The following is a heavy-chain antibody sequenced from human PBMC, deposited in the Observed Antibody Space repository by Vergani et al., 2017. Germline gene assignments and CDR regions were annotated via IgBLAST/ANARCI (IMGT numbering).Heavy chain of an antibody. D-gene: IGHD3-9*01. CDR1: EFTFSNYA. J-gene: IGHJ4*02. CDR2: ISGSGVSA. Sequence: EVQLLESGGGLVQPGGSLRLTCAASEFTFSNYAMNWVRQAPGKGLEWVSGISGSGVSAYYTDSVKGRFTISRDKSKNMLFLQMNNPRTEDTSIYYCAKQYFVSGNYLVDYWGKGPLVTFSS. CDR3: AKQYFVSGNYLVDY. V-gene: IGHV3-23*01.